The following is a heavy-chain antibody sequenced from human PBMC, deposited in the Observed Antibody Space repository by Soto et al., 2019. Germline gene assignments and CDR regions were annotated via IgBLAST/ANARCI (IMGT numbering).Heavy chain of an antibody. J-gene: IGHJ5*02. CDR3: ATYWGTESHTFWFDL. Sequence: SETLSLTCSVSAGYLERSIYFWNWIRQPPGKGLEWIGNISYSGGSNPNPALKSRVTLSLDTFNNQVSLTLTSVTAADTAIYYCATYWGTESHTFWFDLWGRGAQVTVSS. CDR1: AGYLERSIYF. V-gene: IGHV4-61*01. CDR2: ISYSGGS. D-gene: IGHD3-16*01.